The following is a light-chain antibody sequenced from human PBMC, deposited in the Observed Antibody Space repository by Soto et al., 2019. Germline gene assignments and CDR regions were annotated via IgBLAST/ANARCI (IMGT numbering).Light chain of an antibody. V-gene: IGLV2-14*01. J-gene: IGLJ2*01. CDR2: EVS. CDR1: SSDIGGYNY. CDR3: SSYTSITTLGV. Sequence: QSALTQPASVSGSPGQSITISCTGTSSDIGGYNYVSWYQHHPGKAPKLMIYEVSNRPSGVSDRFSGSKSGNTASLTISGLQDEDEADYYCSSYTSITTLGVFDGGTKLTVL.